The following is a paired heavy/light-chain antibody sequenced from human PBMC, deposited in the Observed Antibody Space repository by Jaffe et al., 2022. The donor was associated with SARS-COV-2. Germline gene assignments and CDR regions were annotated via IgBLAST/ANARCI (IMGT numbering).Light chain of an antibody. CDR1: SSDVGGYNY. J-gene: IGLJ1*01. CDR3: SSYAGSNPYV. V-gene: IGLV2-8*01. Sequence: QSALTQPPSASGSPGQSVTISCTGTSSDVGGYNYVSWYQQHPGKAPKLMIYEVNKRPSGVPDRFSGSKSGSTASLTVSGLQAEDEADYYCSSYAGSNPYVFGTGTKVTVL. CDR2: EVN.
Heavy chain of an antibody. D-gene: IGHD3-16*01. CDR1: GGSISSGSYH. Sequence: QLQLQESGPGLVKPSETLSLTCTVSGGSISSGSYHWGWIRQPPGKGLEWIASIYYSGTSYYNPSLKSRVTISVDTSKNQFSLNLSSVTAADTAVYYCVRWGNSGYTYDYWGQGTLVTVSS. CDR2: IYYSGTS. V-gene: IGHV4-39*01. CDR3: VRWGNSGYTYDY. J-gene: IGHJ4*02.